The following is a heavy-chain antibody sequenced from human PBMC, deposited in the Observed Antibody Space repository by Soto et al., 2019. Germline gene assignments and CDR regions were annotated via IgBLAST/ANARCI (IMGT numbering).Heavy chain of an antibody. CDR1: GGTFSTSA. J-gene: IGHJ6*02. D-gene: IGHD3-3*02. CDR3: ARDKDRQQLGGNYYYILDV. Sequence: QVQLMQSGAEVKKPRSSVKVSCKASGGTFSTSAISWVRQAPGEGLEWVGGIMPIFATPDYAQKFQGRVTISADESTATAYLELTSLTTDDTAVYYCARDKDRQQLGGNYYYILDVWAQGTAITVSS. CDR2: IMPIFATP. V-gene: IGHV1-69*12.